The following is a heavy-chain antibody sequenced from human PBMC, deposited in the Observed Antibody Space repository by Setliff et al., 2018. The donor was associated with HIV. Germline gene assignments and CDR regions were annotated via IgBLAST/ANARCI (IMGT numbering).Heavy chain of an antibody. D-gene: IGHD3-3*01. CDR1: GLPFYNYW. V-gene: IGHV3-7*01. Sequence: GGSLRLSCVASGLPFYNYWMTWLRRAPGRGLEWVANIKQDGSDMHYIESVKGRFTIFRDNAKNSVFLQMNSLRAEDTAVYYCARRPEGYDYWVFYYWGQGTRVTVSS. CDR2: IKQDGSDM. CDR3: ARRPEGYDYWVFYY. J-gene: IGHJ4*02.